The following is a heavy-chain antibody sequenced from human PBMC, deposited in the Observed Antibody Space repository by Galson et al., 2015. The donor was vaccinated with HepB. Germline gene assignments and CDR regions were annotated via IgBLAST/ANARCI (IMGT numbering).Heavy chain of an antibody. Sequence: SLRLSCAASGFTFSSYSMNWVRQAPGKGLEWVSSISSSSSYIYYADSVKGRFTISRDNAKNSLYLQMNSLRAEDTAVYYCARDPGSQRGSFMAAADFVRGTDAFDIWGQGTMVTVSS. CDR2: ISSSSSYI. CDR1: GFTFSSYS. J-gene: IGHJ3*02. D-gene: IGHD6-13*01. V-gene: IGHV3-21*01. CDR3: ARDPGSQRGSFMAAADFVRGTDAFDI.